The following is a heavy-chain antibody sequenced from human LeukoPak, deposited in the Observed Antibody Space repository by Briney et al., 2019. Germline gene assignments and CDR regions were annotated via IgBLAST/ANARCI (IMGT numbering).Heavy chain of an antibody. CDR2: IYPGDSDT. J-gene: IGHJ4*02. Sequence: GESLKISCKGSGYRFTTYWIGWVRQMPGKGLEWMGIIYPGDSDTRYSPSFQGQVTISADKSISTAYLQWSSLKASDTAMYYCARPNGGLNRPFDSWGQGTLVTVSS. V-gene: IGHV5-51*01. CDR3: ARPNGGLNRPFDS. D-gene: IGHD3-10*01. CDR1: GYRFTTYW.